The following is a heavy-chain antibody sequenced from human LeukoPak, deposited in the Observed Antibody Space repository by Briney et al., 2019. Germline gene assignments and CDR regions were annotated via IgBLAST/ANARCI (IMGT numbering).Heavy chain of an antibody. J-gene: IGHJ4*02. CDR3: ARDEPTSPYYYDSSGYPF. D-gene: IGHD3-22*01. CDR2: IIPIFGTA. V-gene: IGHV1-69*13. Sequence: ASVKVSCKASGGTFSSYAISWVRQAPGQGLEWMGGIIPIFGTANYAQKFQGRVTITADESTSTAYMELSSLRSEDTAVYYCARDEPTSPYYYDSSGYPFWGQGTLVTVSS. CDR1: GGTFSSYA.